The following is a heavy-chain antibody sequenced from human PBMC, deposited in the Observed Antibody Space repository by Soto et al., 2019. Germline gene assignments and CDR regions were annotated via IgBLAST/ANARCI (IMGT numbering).Heavy chain of an antibody. CDR2: MNPNSGNT. CDR3: ARRRSGSYYRNPIDY. Sequence: GASVKVSCKASGYTFASYDINWVRQATGQGLEWMGWMNPNSGNTGYAQKFQGRVTMTRNTSISTAYMELSSLRSEDTAVYYCARRRSGSYYRNPIDYWGQGTLVTVSS. V-gene: IGHV1-8*01. CDR1: GYTFASYD. D-gene: IGHD1-26*01. J-gene: IGHJ4*02.